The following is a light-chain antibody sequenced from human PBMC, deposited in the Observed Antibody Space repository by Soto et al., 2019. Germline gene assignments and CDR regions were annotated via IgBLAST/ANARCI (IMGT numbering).Light chain of an antibody. CDR3: QQYNNWPPWT. CDR2: GAS. V-gene: IGKV3-15*01. Sequence: EIVMTQSPATLSVSPGERATLSCRASQSVRNNLAWYQQKPGQAPRLLIYGASTRATGIPARFSGSGSGTEFTLTISSLYSEDFAVYYCQQYNNWPPWTFGQGTKWIS. J-gene: IGKJ1*01. CDR1: QSVRNN.